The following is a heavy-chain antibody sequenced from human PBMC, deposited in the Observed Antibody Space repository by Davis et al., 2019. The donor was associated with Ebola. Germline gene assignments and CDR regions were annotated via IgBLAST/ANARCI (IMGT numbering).Heavy chain of an antibody. CDR1: GFTFSSYA. D-gene: IGHD4-23*01. CDR2: ISSSGART. J-gene: IGHJ3*02. CDR3: AKDYIGDYVGGFDM. Sequence: GESLKISCAASGFTFSSYAMSWVRQAPGKGPEWVSGISSSGARTYYADAVKGRFTISRDRSENTLYLQMNSLRVEDTALYYCAKDYIGDYVGGFDMWGQGTMVTVAS. V-gene: IGHV3-23*01.